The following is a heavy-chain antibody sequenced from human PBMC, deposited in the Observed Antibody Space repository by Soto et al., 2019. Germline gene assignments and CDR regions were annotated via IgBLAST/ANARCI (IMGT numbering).Heavy chain of an antibody. V-gene: IGHV1-2*04. CDR1: GYTFTGYY. J-gene: IGHJ3*02. CDR2: INPNSGGT. CDR3: ARGTQLELLLDAFDI. Sequence: QVQLVQSGAEVKKPGASVKVSCKASGYTFTGYYMHWVRQAPGQGLEWMGWINPNSGGTNYAQKFQGWVTMTRDTSLSTAYMELSRLRSDDTAVYYCARGTQLELLLDAFDIWGQGTMVTVSS. D-gene: IGHD1-1*01.